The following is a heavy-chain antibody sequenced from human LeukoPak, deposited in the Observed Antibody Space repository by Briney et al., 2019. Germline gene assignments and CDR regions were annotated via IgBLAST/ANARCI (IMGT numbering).Heavy chain of an antibody. Sequence: PGGSLRLSCAASGFTFSSYAMHWVRQAPGKGLEWVAVISYDGSNKYYADSVKGRFTISRDNSKNTLYLQMNSLRAEDTAVYYCARDGSPHYDFWSGYLLTYFDYWGQGTLVTVSS. J-gene: IGHJ4*02. V-gene: IGHV3-30*04. CDR3: ARDGSPHYDFWSGYLLTYFDY. CDR2: ISYDGSNK. D-gene: IGHD3-3*01. CDR1: GFTFSSYA.